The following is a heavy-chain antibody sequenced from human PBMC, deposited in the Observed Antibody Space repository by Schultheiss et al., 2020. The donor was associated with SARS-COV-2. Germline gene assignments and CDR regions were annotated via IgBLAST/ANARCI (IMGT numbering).Heavy chain of an antibody. D-gene: IGHD3-22*01. CDR3: ARRRYYDSYGGRNWFDP. CDR1: GDSISSSNYY. V-gene: IGHV4-39*01. J-gene: IGHJ5*02. Sequence: SETLSLTCTVSGDSISSSNYYWGWIRQPPGKGLEWIGSLYYSGNTYNNPSLKGRVTISVDTSKNQFSLKLSSVTAADTAVYYCARRRYYDSYGGRNWFDPWGQGTLVTVSS. CDR2: LYYSGNT.